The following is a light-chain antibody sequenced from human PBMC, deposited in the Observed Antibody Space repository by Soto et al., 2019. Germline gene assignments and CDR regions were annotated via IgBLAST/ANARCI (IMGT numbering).Light chain of an antibody. CDR1: QGVNSY. CDR3: QQNNNWPEA. V-gene: IGKV3D-11*01. CDR2: DAS. J-gene: IGKJ1*01. Sequence: EIVLTQSPAILSLSPGERATLSCRASQGVNSYLAWYQQKPGQAPRLLIYDASYRATGIPARFSGSGPGTDFTLTISGLEPEDFAVYYCQQNNNWPEAFGQGTKVDIK.